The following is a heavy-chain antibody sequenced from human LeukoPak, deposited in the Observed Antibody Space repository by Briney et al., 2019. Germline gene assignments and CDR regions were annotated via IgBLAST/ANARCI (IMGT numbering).Heavy chain of an antibody. CDR2: ISNSGGST. V-gene: IGHV3-23*01. J-gene: IGHJ1*01. Sequence: PGGTLRLSCAASGFTFSSYGMSWVRQAPGKGLEWVSSISNSGGSTYYADSVKGRFTISRDNSKNTLYLQMNSLRAEDTAVYYCAKEEDPAEYFQHWGQGTLVTVSS. CDR3: AKEEDPAEYFQH. CDR1: GFTFSSYG.